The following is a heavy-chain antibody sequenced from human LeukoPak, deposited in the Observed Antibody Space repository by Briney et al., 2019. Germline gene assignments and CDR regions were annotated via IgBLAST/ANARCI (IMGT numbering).Heavy chain of an antibody. J-gene: IGHJ4*02. D-gene: IGHD3-10*01. CDR2: ISSSSSYI. CDR1: GFTFSSYS. CDR3: ARGGMVRGVRPYYFDY. V-gene: IGHV3-21*04. Sequence: SGGSLRLSCAASGFTFSSYSMNWVRQAPGKGLEWVSSISSSSSYIYYADSVKGRFTISRDNAKNSLYLQMNSLRAEDTAVYYCARGGMVRGVRPYYFDYWGQGTLVTVSS.